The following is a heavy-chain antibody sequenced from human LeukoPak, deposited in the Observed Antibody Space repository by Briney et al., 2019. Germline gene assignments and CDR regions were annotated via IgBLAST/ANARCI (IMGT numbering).Heavy chain of an antibody. V-gene: IGHV3-64*01. Sequence: GGSLRLSCAASGFTFSSYSIQWVRQAPGKGLQYVSAITSNGGSTYYANSVKGRFTISRDNSKNTLYLQMGSLRAEDMAVYYCARVAPGAVAANYYYYYMDAWGKGTTVTVSS. D-gene: IGHD6-19*01. J-gene: IGHJ6*03. CDR1: GFTFSSYS. CDR3: ARVAPGAVAANYYYYYMDA. CDR2: ITSNGGST.